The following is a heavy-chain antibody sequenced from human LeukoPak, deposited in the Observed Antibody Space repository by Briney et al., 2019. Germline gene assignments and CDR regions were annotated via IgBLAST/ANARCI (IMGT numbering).Heavy chain of an antibody. D-gene: IGHD3-9*01. Sequence: ASVKVSCKASGYTFRSYGITWVRQDPGQGLEWMGWINIYDHTTNQAEGLQGRVTMTADTSTSTAYMELRRLRSDDTAVYYCARGASYFDWLFYYFDYWGQGTLVTVSS. CDR1: GYTFRSYG. CDR2: INIYDHTT. CDR3: ARGASYFDWLFYYFDY. J-gene: IGHJ4*02. V-gene: IGHV1-18*01.